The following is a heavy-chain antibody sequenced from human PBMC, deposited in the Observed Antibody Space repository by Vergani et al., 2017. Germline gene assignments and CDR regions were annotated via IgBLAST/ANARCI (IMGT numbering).Heavy chain of an antibody. CDR3: AAGGSSWYGDYYYYYMDV. J-gene: IGHJ6*03. Sequence: QVQLVQSGAEVKKPGSSVKVSCKASGGTFSSYAISWVRQAPGQGLEWMGGIIPIFGTANYAQKFQGRVTITADESTSTAYMELSSLRSEDTAVYYCAAGGSSWYGDYYYYYMDVWGKGTTVTVSS. CDR1: GGTFSSYA. D-gene: IGHD6-13*01. V-gene: IGHV1-69*01. CDR2: IIPIFGTA.